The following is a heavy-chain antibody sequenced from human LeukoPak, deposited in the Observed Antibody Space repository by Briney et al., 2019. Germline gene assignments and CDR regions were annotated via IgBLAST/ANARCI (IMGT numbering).Heavy chain of an antibody. CDR2: ISAYNGNA. Sequence: ASVKVSCKASGYTFTSYGIRWVRQAPGQGREWMGWISAYNGNANYAQKLQGRVTMTTDTSTSTAYMELRSLRSDDTAVYYCARGSSTAMVPGWFDPWGQGTLVTVPS. V-gene: IGHV1-18*01. D-gene: IGHD5-18*01. CDR1: GYTFTSYG. J-gene: IGHJ5*02. CDR3: ARGSSTAMVPGWFDP.